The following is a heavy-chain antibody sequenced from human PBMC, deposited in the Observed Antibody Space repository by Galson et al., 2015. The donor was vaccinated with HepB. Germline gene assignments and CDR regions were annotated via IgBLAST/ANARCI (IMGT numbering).Heavy chain of an antibody. CDR1: GYTFTGYY. Sequence: SVKVSCKASGYTFTGYYLHWLRQAPGQGLEWMGRINPNSGGTYYAQKFQGRVTMTRDTSISTAYLELSRLTSDDTVVYYCAREAGPLRYSPKGYFDYWGQGTLVTVSS. CDR3: AREAGPLRYSPKGYFDY. D-gene: IGHD3-9*01. CDR2: INPNSGGT. V-gene: IGHV1-2*05. J-gene: IGHJ4*02.